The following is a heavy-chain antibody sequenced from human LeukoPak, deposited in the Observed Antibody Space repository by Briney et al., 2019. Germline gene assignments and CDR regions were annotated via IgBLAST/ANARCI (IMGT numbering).Heavy chain of an antibody. CDR1: GFTFTHYG. D-gene: IGHD3-10*02. J-gene: IGHJ6*04. Sequence: GTLRLSCAASGFTFTHYGMNWVRQAPGKGLEWVSGIRANGETTYYADSVKGRFTISRDNAKNSLYLQMNSLRAEDTAVYYCAEVGITMIGGVWGKGTTVTISS. CDR3: AEVGITMIGGV. V-gene: IGHV3-48*04. CDR2: IRANGETT.